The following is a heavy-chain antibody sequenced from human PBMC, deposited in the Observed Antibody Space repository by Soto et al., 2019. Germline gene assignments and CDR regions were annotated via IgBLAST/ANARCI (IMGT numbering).Heavy chain of an antibody. D-gene: IGHD4-4*01. Sequence: LRLSCAASGFTFSSYGMHCVRQAPGKGLEWVAVIWYDGSNKYYADSVKGRFTISRDNSKNTLYLQMNSLRAEDAAVYYCARDPTRSYSNRRGYYYGIDVWDQGTTVIVSS. CDR3: ARDPTRSYSNRRGYYYGIDV. J-gene: IGHJ6*02. CDR1: GFTFSSYG. CDR2: IWYDGSNK. V-gene: IGHV3-33*01.